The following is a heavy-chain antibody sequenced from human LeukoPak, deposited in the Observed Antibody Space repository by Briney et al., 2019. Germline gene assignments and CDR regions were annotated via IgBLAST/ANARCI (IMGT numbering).Heavy chain of an antibody. CDR3: AKRRDYFDH. Sequence: GGSLRLSCAASGSTFSSYSMNWVRQAPGKGLEWVSSISSSSYIYYADSVKGRFTISRDNAKNSLYLQMNSLTTEDTAVYYCAKRRDYFDHWGQGALVTVSS. J-gene: IGHJ4*02. CDR2: ISSSSYI. CDR1: GSTFSSYS. V-gene: IGHV3-21*04.